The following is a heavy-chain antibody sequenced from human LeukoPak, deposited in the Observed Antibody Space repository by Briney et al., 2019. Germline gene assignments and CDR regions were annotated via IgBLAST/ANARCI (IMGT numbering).Heavy chain of an antibody. V-gene: IGHV3-30*02. Sequence: GGSLRLSCAASGFIFTDYGMHWVRQAPGKGLEWLTFIRYDGSDKYYADSVKGRFTISRDNSKNTLYLQMSSLRAEDTAVYYCARVRAYCGGDCSASFDYWGQGTLVTVSS. CDR1: GFIFTDYG. D-gene: IGHD2-21*02. CDR2: IRYDGSDK. CDR3: ARVRAYCGGDCSASFDY. J-gene: IGHJ4*02.